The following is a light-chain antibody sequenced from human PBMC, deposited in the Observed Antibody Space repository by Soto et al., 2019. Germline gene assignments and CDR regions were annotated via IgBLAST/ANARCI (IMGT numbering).Light chain of an antibody. CDR2: DVS. V-gene: IGLV2-14*01. CDR1: SSDVGGYNY. J-gene: IGLJ1*01. CDR3: SSYTSSSTLLYV. Sequence: QSALTPPASVSGSPGQSITISCTGTSSDVGGYNYVSWYQQHPGKAPKLMIYDVSNRPSGVSNRFSGSKSGNTASLTISGLLSEDEAAYYCSSYTSSSTLLYVFGTGTKLTVL.